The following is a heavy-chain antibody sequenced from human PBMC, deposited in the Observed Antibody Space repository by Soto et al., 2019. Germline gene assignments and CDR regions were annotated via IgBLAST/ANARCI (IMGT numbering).Heavy chain of an antibody. J-gene: IGHJ4*02. V-gene: IGHV4-59*01. D-gene: IGHD6-19*01. CDR2: IYYSGST. Sequence: PSETLSLTCTVSGGSISSYYWSWIRQPPGKGLEWIGYIYYSGSTNYNPSLKSRVTISVDTSKNQFSLKLSSVTAADTAVYYCARDQGGEGLTYWGQGTLVTVSS. CDR3: ARDQGGEGLTY. CDR1: GGSISSYY.